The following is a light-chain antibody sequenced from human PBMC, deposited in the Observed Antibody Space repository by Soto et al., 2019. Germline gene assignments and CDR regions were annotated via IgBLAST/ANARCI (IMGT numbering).Light chain of an antibody. CDR1: QSVSSSY. CDR2: GAS. Sequence: EIVLTQSPGTLSLSPGERATLSCRASQSVSSSYLAWYQQKPGQAPRLLIYGASSRVTGIPDRFSGSGSGTDFTLTISSLQSEDFAVYYCQQYNNWPPVFGQGTKVDIK. J-gene: IGKJ1*01. CDR3: QQYNNWPPV. V-gene: IGKV3-20*01.